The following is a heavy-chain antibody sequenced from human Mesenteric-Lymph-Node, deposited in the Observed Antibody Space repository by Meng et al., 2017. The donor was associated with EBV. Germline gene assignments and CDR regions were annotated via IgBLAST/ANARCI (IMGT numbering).Heavy chain of an antibody. J-gene: IGHJ5*02. CDR3: ARIFSGTPSGDDH. V-gene: IGHV4-30-4*01. CDR2: IYSSGST. CDR1: GVPISSGNYF. D-gene: IGHD3-10*01. Sequence: QWPRQEAGRGLVRPSPPPVLTCACSGVPISSGNYFWTWIRQPPGKGLAWSGYIYSSGSTYYHPSLKSRVTISVDVSRNQFSLKLYSVTAADTAVYYCARIFSGTPSGDDHWGQGTLVTVSS.